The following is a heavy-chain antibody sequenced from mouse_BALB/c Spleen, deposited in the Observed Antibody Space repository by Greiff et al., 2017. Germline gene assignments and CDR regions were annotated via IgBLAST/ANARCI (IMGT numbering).Heavy chain of an antibody. CDR2: ISNGGGST. CDR3: ARDDQYYYAMDY. V-gene: IGHV5-12-2*01. J-gene: IGHJ4*01. CDR1: GFTFSSYT. Sequence: EVQRVESGGGLVQPGGSLKLSCAASGFTFSSYTMSWVRQTPEKRLEWVAYISNGGGSTYYPDTVKGRFTISRDNAKNTLYLQMSSLKSEDTAMYYCARDDQYYYAMDYWGQGTSVTVSS.